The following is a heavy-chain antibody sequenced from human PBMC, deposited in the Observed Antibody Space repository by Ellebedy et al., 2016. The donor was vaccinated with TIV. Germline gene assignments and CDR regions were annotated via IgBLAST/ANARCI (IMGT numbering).Heavy chain of an antibody. CDR1: GGSVSSGIYY. J-gene: IGHJ4*02. Sequence: LRLXCTVSGGSVSSGIYYWTWIRQHPGQGLEWIAYMDYRGNGNQNPSLKTRVSISVDTSKNRFSLELTSVTAADTALYYCARIPRGSSFGYFDYWGQGILVTVSS. D-gene: IGHD5-18*01. CDR3: ARIPRGSSFGYFDY. V-gene: IGHV4-31*03. CDR2: MDYRGNG.